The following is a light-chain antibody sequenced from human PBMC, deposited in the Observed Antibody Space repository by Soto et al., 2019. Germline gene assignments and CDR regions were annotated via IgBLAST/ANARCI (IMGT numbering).Light chain of an antibody. J-gene: IGKJ4*01. CDR2: SAS. CDR3: QQYGRSPST. Sequence: EIVLTQSPGTLSLSPGERATLSCRASQSVSSSYLAWYQQKPGQAPRLLIYSASSRATGIPDRFSGGGSGTVFTLTVSRLESEDLGLYHCQQYGRSPSTFGGGTKV. CDR1: QSVSSSY. V-gene: IGKV3-20*01.